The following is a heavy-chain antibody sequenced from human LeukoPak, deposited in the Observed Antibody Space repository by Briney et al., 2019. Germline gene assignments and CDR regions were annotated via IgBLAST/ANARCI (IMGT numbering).Heavy chain of an antibody. V-gene: IGHV2-70*01. CDR2: IDWEDDK. D-gene: IGHD2-15*01. Sequence: SGPALVRPTQTLTLTCSFSGFSLTTNGMCVSWIRQPPGKALEWLAHIDWEDDKSYNTSLKTRLTISRDTSKNHVVLTMTNMDPVDTATYFCARMELAGQFVNWGQGTLVTVSS. CDR1: GFSLTTNGMC. J-gene: IGHJ4*02. CDR3: ARMELAGQFVN.